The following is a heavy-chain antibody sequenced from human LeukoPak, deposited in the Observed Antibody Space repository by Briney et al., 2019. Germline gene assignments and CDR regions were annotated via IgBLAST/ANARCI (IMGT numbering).Heavy chain of an antibody. CDR2: IYTSGST. Sequence: SETLSLTCTVSGGSISSYYWSWIRQPAGKGLEWIGRIYTSGSTNYNPSLKSRVTMSVDTSKNQFSLKLSSVTAAATAVYYCARDALYSSGWYSTYYYYYMDVWGKGTTVTISS. CDR1: GGSISSYY. D-gene: IGHD6-19*01. J-gene: IGHJ6*03. V-gene: IGHV4-4*07. CDR3: ARDALYSSGWYSTYYYYYMDV.